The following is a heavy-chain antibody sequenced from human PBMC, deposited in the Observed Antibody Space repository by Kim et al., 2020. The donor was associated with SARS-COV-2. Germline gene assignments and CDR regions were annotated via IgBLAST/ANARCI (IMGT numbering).Heavy chain of an antibody. CDR3: AMYWEGGIDY. Sequence: TNSNPSLKSRVTISVDTSKNQFSLKLSSVTAANTAVYYCAMYWEGGIDYWGQGTLVTVSS. CDR2: T. V-gene: IGHV4-4*09. D-gene: IGHD2-8*02. J-gene: IGHJ4*02.